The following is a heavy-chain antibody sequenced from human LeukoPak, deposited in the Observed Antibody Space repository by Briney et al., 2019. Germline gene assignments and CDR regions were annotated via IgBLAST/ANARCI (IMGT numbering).Heavy chain of an antibody. Sequence: PSETLSLTCTVSGGSISSSSYYWGWIRQPPGKGLEWIGSIYYSGSTYYNPSLKSRVTISVDTSKNQFSLKLSPVTAADTAVYYCATYNWNDFDYWGQGTLVTVSS. J-gene: IGHJ4*02. D-gene: IGHD1-20*01. V-gene: IGHV4-39*01. CDR2: IYYSGST. CDR1: GGSISSSSYY. CDR3: ATYNWNDFDY.